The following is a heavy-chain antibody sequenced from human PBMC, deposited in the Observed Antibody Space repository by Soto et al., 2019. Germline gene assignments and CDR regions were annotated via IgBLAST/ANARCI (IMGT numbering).Heavy chain of an antibody. V-gene: IGHV3-21*01. J-gene: IGHJ6*02. CDR1: EFTFNNYT. CDR3: ARDGVAATYYYYYGMDV. CDR2: ISSSSSFI. D-gene: IGHD2-15*01. Sequence: DVQLVESGGGLVKPGGSLRLSCAASEFTFNNYTMNWVRQAPGKGLEWVSSISSSSSFIYYADSVKGRFTISRDNAKKSQYLQMNSLRAEDTSVYYCARDGVAATYYYYYGMDVWGQGTTVTVSS.